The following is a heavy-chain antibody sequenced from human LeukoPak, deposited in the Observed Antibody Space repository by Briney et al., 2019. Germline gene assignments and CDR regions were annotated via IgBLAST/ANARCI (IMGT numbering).Heavy chain of an antibody. CDR1: GFTFSDHY. J-gene: IGHJ4*02. CDR2: VTNKVDSYTT. Sequence: GGSLRLSCAASGFTFSDHYMDWVRQAPGKGLEWVGSVTNKVDSYTTHYAESVKGRFTNSRDDSKNSLYLKMNSLKSDDTAVYYCGDAGAVAGNYWGQGTLVTVSS. V-gene: IGHV3-72*01. D-gene: IGHD6-19*01. CDR3: GDAGAVAGNY.